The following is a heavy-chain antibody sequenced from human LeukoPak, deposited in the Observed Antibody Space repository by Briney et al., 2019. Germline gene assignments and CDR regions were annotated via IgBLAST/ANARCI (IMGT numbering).Heavy chain of an antibody. Sequence: SETLSLTCTVSGGSISSSSYYWGWIRQPPGKGLEWIGSIYYSGSTYYNPSLKSRVTISVDTSKNQFSLKLSSVTAADTAVYYCARDRIAAAGTSEYFDHWGQGTLVTVSS. CDR1: GGSISSSSYY. J-gene: IGHJ4*02. CDR3: ARDRIAAAGTSEYFDH. CDR2: IYYSGST. D-gene: IGHD6-13*01. V-gene: IGHV4-39*07.